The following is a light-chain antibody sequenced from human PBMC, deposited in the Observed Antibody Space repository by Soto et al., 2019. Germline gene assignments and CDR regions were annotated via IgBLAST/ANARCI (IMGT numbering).Light chain of an antibody. J-gene: IGLJ2*01. Sequence: QSVLTQPASVSGSPGQSITISCTGTSSDVGTYTLVSWYQHYPGKAPKLIIYEGSKRPSGVSNRFSASKTGRTASLTISGLQPEDEADYYCCSYAGSSSVVFGGGTKLTVL. CDR3: CSYAGSSSVV. V-gene: IGLV2-23*01. CDR2: EGS. CDR1: SSDVGTYTL.